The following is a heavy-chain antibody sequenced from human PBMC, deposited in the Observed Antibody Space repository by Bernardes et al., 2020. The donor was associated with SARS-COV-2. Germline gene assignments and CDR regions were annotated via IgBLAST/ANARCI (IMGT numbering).Heavy chain of an antibody. V-gene: IGHV4-59*01. D-gene: IGHD6-13*01. J-gene: IGHJ5*02. CDR3: AGIAASSWFDP. CDR1: GGSISSYY. CDR2: IYYSGST. Sequence: SETLSLTCTVSGGSISSYYWSWIRQPPGKGLEWIGYIYYSGSTNYNPSRKSRVTISVDTSKNQFSLKLSSVTAADPAVYYCAGIAASSWFDPWGQGTLVTVSS.